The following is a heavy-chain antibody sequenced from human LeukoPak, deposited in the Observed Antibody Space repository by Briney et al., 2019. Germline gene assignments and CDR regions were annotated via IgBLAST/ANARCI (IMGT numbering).Heavy chain of an antibody. D-gene: IGHD3-10*01. CDR2: FSERGGST. J-gene: IGHJ4*02. CDR1: GISLSNYA. CDR3: AKRGVVIRGILVIGYHQEAYHYDF. V-gene: IGHV3-23*01. Sequence: GGSLGLSCVVSGISLSNYAMTWVRQAPGKGLEWVSYFSERGGSTTYADSVKGRFTISRDTSLNTLYLQMNNLRAEDTAVYFCAKRGVVIRGILVIGYHQEAYHYDFWGQGVLVTVSS.